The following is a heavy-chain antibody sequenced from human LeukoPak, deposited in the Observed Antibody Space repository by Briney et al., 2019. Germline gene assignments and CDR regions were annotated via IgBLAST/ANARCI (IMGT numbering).Heavy chain of an antibody. CDR3: ARSLGGSGRYIAGGY. V-gene: IGHV4-34*01. D-gene: IGHD3-10*01. J-gene: IGHJ4*02. CDR2: INHSGST. Sequence: SEALSLTCTVSGGSFSGYYWSWIRQPPGKGLEWIGEINHSGSTNYNPSLKSRVTISVDTSENQFSLKLSSVTAADTAVYYCARSLGGSGRYIAGGYWGQGTLVTVSS. CDR1: GGSFSGYY.